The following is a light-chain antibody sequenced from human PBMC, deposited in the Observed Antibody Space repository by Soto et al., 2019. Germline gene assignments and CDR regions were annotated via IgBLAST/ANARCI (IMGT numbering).Light chain of an antibody. CDR1: QGISNY. CDR2: AAS. J-gene: IGKJ1*01. Sequence: DIQMTQSPSSLSASVGDRVTITCRASQGISNYLAWYQQKPGKVPKLLIYAASTLQSGVPSRFSGSGSGTDFTLTISSLQPEDVATYYCQKYNSLGAFGQGTKVEIK. V-gene: IGKV1-27*01. CDR3: QKYNSLGA.